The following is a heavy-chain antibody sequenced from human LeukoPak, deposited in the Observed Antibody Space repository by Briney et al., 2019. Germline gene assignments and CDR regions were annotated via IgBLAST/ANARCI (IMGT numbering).Heavy chain of an antibody. J-gene: IGHJ4*02. CDR2: ISAVNGNI. CDR1: GGTFSSYA. CDR3: ARADVGYCTNGVCYTLDY. V-gene: IGHV1-18*01. D-gene: IGHD2-8*01. Sequence: SVKVCCTASGGTFSSYAISWVRPAPGQGLVWMRWISAVNGNINYAQKLQGRVTMTTDASTSTSYMELRCLRSDDTAVYYCARADVGYCTNGVCYTLDYWGQGTLVTVSS.